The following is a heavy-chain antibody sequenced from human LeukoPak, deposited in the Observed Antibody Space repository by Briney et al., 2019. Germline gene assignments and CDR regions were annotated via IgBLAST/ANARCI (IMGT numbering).Heavy chain of an antibody. CDR1: GFTFSNYA. CDR3: ARGGFLNFDY. V-gene: IGHV4-34*01. Sequence: RPGGSLRLSCAASGFTFSNYAMNWIRQPPGKGLEWIGEINHSGSTNYNPSLKSRVTISVDTSKNQFSLKLSSVTAADTAVYYCARGGFLNFDYWGQGTLVTVSS. D-gene: IGHD3-3*01. J-gene: IGHJ4*02. CDR2: INHSGST.